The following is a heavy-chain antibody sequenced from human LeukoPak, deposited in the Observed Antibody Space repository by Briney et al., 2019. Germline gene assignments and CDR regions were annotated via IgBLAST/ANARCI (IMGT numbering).Heavy chain of an antibody. Sequence: PSETLSLTCTVSGVSISSYYGRWIRQPPGKGLEWFGYIYYSGSTNYNPSLKSRVTISVDTSKNQFSLKLSSVTAADTAVYYCAREAPNYGDRDAFDIWGQGTMVTVSS. V-gene: IGHV4-59*01. CDR3: AREAPNYGDRDAFDI. J-gene: IGHJ3*02. CDR2: IYYSGST. CDR1: GVSISSYY. D-gene: IGHD4-17*01.